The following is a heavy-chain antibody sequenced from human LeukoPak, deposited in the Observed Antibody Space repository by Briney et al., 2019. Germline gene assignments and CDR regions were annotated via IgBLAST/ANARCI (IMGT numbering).Heavy chain of an antibody. CDR2: ISGSGGST. V-gene: IGHV3-23*01. J-gene: IGHJ6*02. Sequence: GGSLRLSCEGSAFIFSGHWMNWVRQTPGKGLEWVSAISGSGGSTYYADSVKGRFTISRDNSKNTLYLQMNSLRAEDTAVYYCATNGEEPNYYYYGMDVWGQGTTVTVSS. D-gene: IGHD3-10*01. CDR1: AFIFSGHW. CDR3: ATNGEEPNYYYYGMDV.